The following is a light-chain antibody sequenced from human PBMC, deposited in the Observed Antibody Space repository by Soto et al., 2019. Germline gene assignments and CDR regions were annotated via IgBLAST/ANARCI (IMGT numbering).Light chain of an antibody. CDR3: QSHDSSLHASV. J-gene: IGLJ1*01. CDR2: GNT. Sequence: QAVVTQPPSLSGAPGQRVPISCAGSSANIGAGYDVHWYLQLPGTAPKLLIYGNTNRPSGVPDRFSGSKSGSSASLAITGLQSQDEADYYCQSHDSSLHASVFGTGTKLTVL. V-gene: IGLV1-40*01. CDR1: SANIGAGYD.